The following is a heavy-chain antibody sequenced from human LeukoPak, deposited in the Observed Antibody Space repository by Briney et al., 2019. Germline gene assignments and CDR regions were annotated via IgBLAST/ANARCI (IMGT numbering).Heavy chain of an antibody. CDR1: GFTFSSYG. CDR3: AKLCSGGSCYSGSHVNDY. D-gene: IGHD2-15*01. CDR2: ISYDGSNK. V-gene: IGHV3-30*18. J-gene: IGHJ4*02. Sequence: GGSLRLSCAASGFTFSSYGMHWVRQAPGKGLEWVAVISYDGSNKYYADSVKGRFTISRDNSKHKLYLQMNSLRAEDTAVYYCAKLCSGGSCYSGSHVNDYWGQGTLVTVSS.